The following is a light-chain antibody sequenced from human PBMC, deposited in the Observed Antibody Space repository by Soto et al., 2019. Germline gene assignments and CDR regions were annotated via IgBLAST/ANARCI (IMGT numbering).Light chain of an antibody. CDR1: SSDVGGFDF. CDR2: EVT. V-gene: IGLV2-14*01. Sequence: QSALTQPASVSGSPGQSITISCTGTSSDVGGFDFVSWFQRRPGKAPRLIIYEVTNRPSGTSDRFSGSKSGNTASLTISGLQAEDEADYFCSSYITTTTLYVFGSGTKLTVL. CDR3: SSYITTTTLYV. J-gene: IGLJ1*01.